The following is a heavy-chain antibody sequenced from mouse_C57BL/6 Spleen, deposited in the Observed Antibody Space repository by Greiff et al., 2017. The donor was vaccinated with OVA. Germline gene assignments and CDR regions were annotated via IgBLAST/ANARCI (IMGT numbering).Heavy chain of an antibody. V-gene: IGHV1-62-2*01. D-gene: IGHD2-2*01. CDR1: GYTFTEYT. CDR3: ARHAYGYDEDWYFEV. J-gene: IGHJ1*03. Sequence: VQLVESGAELVKPGASVKLSCTASGYTFTEYTIHWVKQRSGQGLEWIGWFYPGSGSIKYNEKFKDKATLTADKSSSTVYMELSRLTSEDSAVYFCARHAYGYDEDWYFEVWGTGTTVTVSS. CDR2: FYPGSGSI.